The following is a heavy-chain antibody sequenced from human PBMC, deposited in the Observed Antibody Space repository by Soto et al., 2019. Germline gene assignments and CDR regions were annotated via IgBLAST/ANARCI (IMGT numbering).Heavy chain of an antibody. D-gene: IGHD4-17*01. V-gene: IGHV1-69*02. Sequence: QVQLVQSGAEVKKPGSSVKVSCKASGGTFSSYTISWVRQAPGQGLEWMGRIIPILGIANYAQKFQGRVTITADKSTSTAYMELSSLRSEDTAVYYCARFLMTKVTHNENWGQGTLVTVSS. CDR3: ARFLMTKVTHNEN. CDR2: IIPILGIA. J-gene: IGHJ4*02. CDR1: GGTFSSYT.